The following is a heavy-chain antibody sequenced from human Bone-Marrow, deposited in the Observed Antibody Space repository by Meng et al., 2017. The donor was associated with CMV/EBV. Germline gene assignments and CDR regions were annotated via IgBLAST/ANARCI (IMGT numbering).Heavy chain of an antibody. V-gene: IGHV2-70*20. CDR2: IDWDDDK. J-gene: IGHJ4*02. CDR3: ARRYCSSTSCLGGFDY. Sequence: SGPTLVKPTQTLTLTCTFSGFSLSTSGMCVSWVRQPPGKALEWLALIDWDDDKYYSTSLKTRLTISKDTSKNQVVLTMTNMDPVDTATYYCARRYCSSTSCLGGFDYWGQGTLVTGSS. D-gene: IGHD2-2*01. CDR1: GFSLSTSGMC.